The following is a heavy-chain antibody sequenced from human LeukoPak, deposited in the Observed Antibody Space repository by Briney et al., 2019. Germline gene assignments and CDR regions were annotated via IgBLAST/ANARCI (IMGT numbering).Heavy chain of an antibody. V-gene: IGHV1-2*02. CDR1: GYTFTGYY. CDR3: ARPRSLMTRDAFDI. J-gene: IGHJ3*02. D-gene: IGHD3-16*01. CDR2: INPNSGGT. Sequence: GASVKVSCKASGYTFTGYYMHWVRQAPGQGLEWMGWINPNSGGTNYAQKLQGRVTMTTDTSTSTVYLELRSLRSDDTAIYYCARPRSLMTRDAFDIWGQGTMVTVSS.